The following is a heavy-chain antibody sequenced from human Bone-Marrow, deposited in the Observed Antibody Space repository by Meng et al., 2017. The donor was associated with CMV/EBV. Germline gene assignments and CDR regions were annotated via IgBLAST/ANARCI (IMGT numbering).Heavy chain of an antibody. D-gene: IGHD1-26*01. CDR2: VIHIFGTA. J-gene: IGHJ5*01. Sequence: SVKVSCKASRDTFSSYTISWVRQAPGQGLEWMGGVIHIFGTANYAQKFHGRVTITTDESTTTVYMELSSLKIEDTAVYYCARRTPIVGATSSPFDSWGQGTLATVSS. CDR1: RDTFSSYT. CDR3: ARRTPIVGATSSPFDS. V-gene: IGHV1-69*05.